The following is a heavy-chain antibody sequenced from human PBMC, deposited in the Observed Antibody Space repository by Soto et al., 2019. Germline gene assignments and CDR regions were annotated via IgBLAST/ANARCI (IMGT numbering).Heavy chain of an antibody. D-gene: IGHD4-4*01. CDR2: IYHSGST. V-gene: IGHV4-30-2*01. CDR3: ARGHDSNDN. Sequence: QLQLQESGAGLVRPSQTLSLTCAVSGGSISSGDYSWSWIRQPPGKGLEWIGYIYHSGSTYYNPSLKSRVAISVDISKNQFSLKLTSVTAADTAVYYCARGHDSNDNWGQGTLVTVSS. J-gene: IGHJ4*02. CDR1: GGSISSGDYS.